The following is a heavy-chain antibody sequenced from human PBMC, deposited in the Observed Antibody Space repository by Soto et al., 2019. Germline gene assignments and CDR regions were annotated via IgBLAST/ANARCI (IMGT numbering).Heavy chain of an antibody. CDR3: ARDPYGDYFFDY. Sequence: GGSLRLSCAASGFTFSSYDMHWVRQAPGKGLEWVAVMSPDGTSKYYADSVTGRFVISRDNSKNTLYLQMNSLRTEDTAVYYCARDPYGDYFFDYWGQGTLVTVSS. CDR2: MSPDGTSK. J-gene: IGHJ4*02. V-gene: IGHV3-30*09. CDR1: GFTFSSYD. D-gene: IGHD4-17*01.